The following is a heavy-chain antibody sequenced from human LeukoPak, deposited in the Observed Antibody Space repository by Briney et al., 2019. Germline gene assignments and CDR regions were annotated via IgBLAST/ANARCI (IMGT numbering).Heavy chain of an antibody. CDR1: GYTFTSYG. CDR2: ISASNGNT. V-gene: IGHV1-18*01. D-gene: IGHD6-13*01. J-gene: IGHJ4*02. CDR3: ATDTSYSWYDTFGEY. Sequence: ASVKVSCKASGYTFTSYGISWVRQAPGQGLEWMGWISASNGNTDYAQKFPGRVTMTTDTSTTTAYMELRSLRSDDTAVYYCATDTSYSWYDTFGEYWGQGTLVTVSS.